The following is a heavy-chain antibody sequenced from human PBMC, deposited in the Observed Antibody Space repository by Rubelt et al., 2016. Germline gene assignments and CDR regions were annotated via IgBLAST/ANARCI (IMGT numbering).Heavy chain of an antibody. J-gene: IGHJ4*02. CDR3: ARQSGLGRSFDY. CDR1: GGSFSGYY. V-gene: IGHV4-34*01. CDR2: INHSGST. D-gene: IGHD3-9*01. Sequence: QVQLQQWGAGLLKPSETLSLTCAVYGGSFSGYYWSWIRQPPGKGLEWIGEINHSGSTNYNPSLKRRVIISVDVSTNQISLQLSSVNAADTAVYYCARQSGLGRSFDYWGQGTLVTVSS.